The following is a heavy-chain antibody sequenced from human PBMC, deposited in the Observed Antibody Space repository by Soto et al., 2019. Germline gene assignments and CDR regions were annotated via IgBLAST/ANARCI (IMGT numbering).Heavy chain of an antibody. CDR1: GYSISSGYY. V-gene: IGHV4-38-2*02. D-gene: IGHD5-12*01. CDR2: IYHSGST. J-gene: IGHJ4*02. Sequence: SETLSLTCAVSGYSISSGYYWGWIRQPPGKGLEWIGSIYHSGSTYFNPSLKSRVTISVDTSKNQFSLKLSSVTAADTAVYYCAREKGYISGPKNFDYWGQGTLVTVSS. CDR3: AREKGYISGPKNFDY.